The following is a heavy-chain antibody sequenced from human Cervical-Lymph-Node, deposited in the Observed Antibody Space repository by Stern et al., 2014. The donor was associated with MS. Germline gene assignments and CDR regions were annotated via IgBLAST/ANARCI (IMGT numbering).Heavy chain of an antibody. CDR3: ARVATIAARPIDY. Sequence: VQLVESGGGLVKPGGSLRLSCAASGFTFSSYSMNWVRQAPGKGLAWVSSISSSSSYIYSADSVKGRFTISRDNAKNSLYLQMNSLRAEDTAVYYCARVATIAARPIDYWGQGTLVTVSS. V-gene: IGHV3-21*01. J-gene: IGHJ4*02. CDR1: GFTFSSYS. D-gene: IGHD6-6*01. CDR2: ISSSSSYI.